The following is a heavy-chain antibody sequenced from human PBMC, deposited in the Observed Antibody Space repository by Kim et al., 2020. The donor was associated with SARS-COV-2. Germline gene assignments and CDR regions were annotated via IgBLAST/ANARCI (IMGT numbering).Heavy chain of an antibody. CDR2: INHSGST. Sequence: SETLSLTCAVYGGSFSGYYWSWIRQPPGKGLEWIGEINHSGSTNHNPSLKSRVTISVDTSKNQFSLKLSSVTAADTAVYYCARGGGYSYGYYYDFDYWGQGTLVTVSS. D-gene: IGHD5-18*01. J-gene: IGHJ4*02. V-gene: IGHV4-34*01. CDR1: GGSFSGYY. CDR3: ARGGGYSYGYYYDFDY.